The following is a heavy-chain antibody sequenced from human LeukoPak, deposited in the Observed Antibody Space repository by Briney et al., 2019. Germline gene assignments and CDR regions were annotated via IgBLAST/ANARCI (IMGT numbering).Heavy chain of an antibody. CDR1: GFTFSSNW. CDR2: SNEDGSTT. V-gene: IGHV3-74*01. Sequence: GGSLRLSCAASGFTFSSNWMHWVRQAPGKGLVWVSRSNEDGSTTNYADSVKGRFTISRDNAKNALYLQMNSLTAEDTAVYYCVRDLGGRSGHWGQGTLVTVSS. J-gene: IGHJ4*02. CDR3: VRDLGGRSGH. D-gene: IGHD1-26*01.